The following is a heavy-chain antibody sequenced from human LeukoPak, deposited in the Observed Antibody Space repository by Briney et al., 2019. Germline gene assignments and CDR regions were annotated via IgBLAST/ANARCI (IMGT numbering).Heavy chain of an antibody. CDR1: GFTFGDYA. D-gene: IGHD3-3*01. CDR2: IRSKAYGGTT. J-gene: IGHJ4*02. Sequence: TGGSLRLSCTASGFTFGDYAMTWVRQAPGKGLEWVGFIRSKAYGGTTEYAASVKGRFTISRDDSKSIAYLQMNSLKTEDTAMYYCTREAAWSGYSADFDYWGQGTLVTVSS. CDR3: TREAAWSGYSADFDY. V-gene: IGHV3-49*04.